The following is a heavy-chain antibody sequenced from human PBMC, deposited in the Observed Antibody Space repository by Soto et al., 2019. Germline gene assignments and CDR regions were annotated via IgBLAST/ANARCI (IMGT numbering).Heavy chain of an antibody. Sequence: QVQLQESGPGLVKPSETLSLTCTVSGGSISSSSYYWGWIRQPPGKGLEWIGSIYYSGSTYYNPSLKSRVTISVDTSKNQFSLKLSSVTAADTAVYYCARGDVDTARIDYWGQGTLVTVSS. J-gene: IGHJ4*02. CDR2: IYYSGST. CDR3: ARGDVDTARIDY. CDR1: GGSISSSSYY. V-gene: IGHV4-39*01. D-gene: IGHD5-18*01.